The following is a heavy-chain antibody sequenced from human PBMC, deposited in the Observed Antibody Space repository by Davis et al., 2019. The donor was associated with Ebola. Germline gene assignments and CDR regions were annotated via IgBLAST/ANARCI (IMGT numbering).Heavy chain of an antibody. CDR2: ISSDSDDI. V-gene: IGHV3-21*01. D-gene: IGHD3-16*01. CDR3: ARDRPLDFFFGDYYGMDV. J-gene: IGHJ6*02. CDR1: ASTFSTYS. Sequence: GGSLRLSCAASASTFSTYSMSWVRQAPGKGLEWVSSISSDSDDIYYADSGKGRFTISRDNAKHSLYLQMNSLRAEDTAVYYCARDRPLDFFFGDYYGMDVWGQGTTVTVSS.